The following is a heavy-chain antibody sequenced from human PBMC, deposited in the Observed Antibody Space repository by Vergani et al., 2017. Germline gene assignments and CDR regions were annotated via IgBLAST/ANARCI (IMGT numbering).Heavy chain of an antibody. Sequence: QLQLQESGPGLVKPSETLSLTCTVSGGSISSSSYYWGWIRQPPGKGLEWIGSIYYSGSTYYNPSLKSRVTISVDTSKNQFSLKLSSVTAPDTAVYYCARLSWIHVWLAAFDIWGQGTMVTVSS. CDR2: IYYSGST. D-gene: IGHD5-18*01. V-gene: IGHV4-39*01. J-gene: IGHJ3*02. CDR3: ARLSWIHVWLAAFDI. CDR1: GGSISSSSYY.